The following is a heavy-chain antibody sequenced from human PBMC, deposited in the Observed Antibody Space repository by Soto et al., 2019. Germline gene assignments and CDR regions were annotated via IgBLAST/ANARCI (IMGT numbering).Heavy chain of an antibody. Sequence: PGGSLILSCSASGFTFSSYAMHWVRQAPGKGLEYVSSISTNGGSTHYADSVKGRFTISRDNSKNTQYLQMSSLRADDTAVYYCVKGEYYYDSSGYYPFDYWGQGTLVTVSS. CDR3: VKGEYYYDSSGYYPFDY. J-gene: IGHJ4*02. D-gene: IGHD3-22*01. CDR2: ISTNGGST. CDR1: GFTFSSYA. V-gene: IGHV3-64D*06.